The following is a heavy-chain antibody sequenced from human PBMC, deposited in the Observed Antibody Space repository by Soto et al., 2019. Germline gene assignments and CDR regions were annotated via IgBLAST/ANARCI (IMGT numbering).Heavy chain of an antibody. J-gene: IGHJ6*02. V-gene: IGHV1-2*02. Sequence: ASVKVSCKASGYKFTAYYMHWVRQAPGQGLEWMGWINPGSGATSYAQTFQGRVTMTRDTSINTVYMELSSLRSEDTAVYYCARGGIAARLNYYYYYGMDVWGQGTTVTVSS. CDR2: INPGSGAT. CDR3: ARGGIAARLNYYYYYGMDV. CDR1: GYKFTAYY. D-gene: IGHD6-6*01.